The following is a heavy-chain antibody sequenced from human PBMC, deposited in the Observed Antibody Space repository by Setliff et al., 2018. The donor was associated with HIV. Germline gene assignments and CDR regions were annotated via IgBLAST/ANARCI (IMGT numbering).Heavy chain of an antibody. V-gene: IGHV4-4*07. CDR1: GGSFSGYH. J-gene: IGHJ4*02. D-gene: IGHD3-10*01. CDR3: ARGRHGLGLDV. CDR2: IYYTGNT. Sequence: SETLSLTCSVSGGSFSGYHWNWIRQPAGKGLEWIGRIYYTGNTDYKSSLESRLTISVDTSKNQFSLKLNSVTAADTAVYYCARGRHGLGLDVWGQGTLVTVSS.